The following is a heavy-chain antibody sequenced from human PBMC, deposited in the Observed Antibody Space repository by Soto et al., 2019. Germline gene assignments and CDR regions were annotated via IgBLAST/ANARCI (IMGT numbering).Heavy chain of an antibody. J-gene: IGHJ4*02. Sequence: EVQLLESGGGLVQPGGSLRLSCAASGFTFSSYAMSWVRQAPGKGLEWVSAISGSGGSTYYADSVKGRFTISRDNSKNTLYLQMNSLRADDTAVYYCAKGYYDSSGYYYRVRPDLYFASWGQGTLVTVSS. CDR3: AKGYYDSSGYYYRVRPDLYFAS. V-gene: IGHV3-23*01. CDR1: GFTFSSYA. D-gene: IGHD3-22*01. CDR2: ISGSGGST.